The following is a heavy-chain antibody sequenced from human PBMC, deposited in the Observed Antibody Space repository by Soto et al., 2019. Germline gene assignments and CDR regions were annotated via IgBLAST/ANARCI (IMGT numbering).Heavy chain of an antibody. J-gene: IGHJ5*02. V-gene: IGHV3-33*01. D-gene: IGHD2-15*01. CDR1: GFTFSSYA. CDR3: ARGVDWFDP. CDR2: IWYDGSNK. Sequence: QVQLVESGGGVVQPGRSLRLSCAASGFTFSSYAMHWVRQAPGKGLEWVAVIWYDGSNKYFADSVKGRFTISRDNSKNPLYLQMNSLRVEDTAVYYCARGVDWFDPWGQGTLVTVSS.